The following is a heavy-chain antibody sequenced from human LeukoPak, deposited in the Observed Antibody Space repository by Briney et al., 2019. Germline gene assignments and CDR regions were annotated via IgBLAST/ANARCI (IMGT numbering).Heavy chain of an antibody. Sequence: SGGSLSLSCAASGFTFSDYYMSWIRQAPGKGLEWVSYISSSDSTIYYADSVKGRFTISRDNAKNSLYLQMNSLRAEDTAVYYCARGVHYGAPFDYCGQGTLVTLSS. J-gene: IGHJ4*02. CDR3: ARGVHYGAPFDY. V-gene: IGHV3-11*04. D-gene: IGHD4-17*01. CDR2: ISSSDSTI. CDR1: GFTFSDYY.